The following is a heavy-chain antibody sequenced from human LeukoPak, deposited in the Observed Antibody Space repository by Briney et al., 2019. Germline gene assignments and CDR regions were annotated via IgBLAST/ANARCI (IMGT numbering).Heavy chain of an antibody. D-gene: IGHD5-12*01. CDR3: ARDLVGATILDY. Sequence: ASVKVSCKASGYTFTSYGISWVRQAPGQGLEWMGWISAYNGNTNYAQKPQGRVTMTTDTSTSTAYMELRSLRSDDTAVYYCARDLVGATILDYWGQGTLVTVSS. CDR1: GYTFTSYG. CDR2: ISAYNGNT. V-gene: IGHV1-18*01. J-gene: IGHJ4*02.